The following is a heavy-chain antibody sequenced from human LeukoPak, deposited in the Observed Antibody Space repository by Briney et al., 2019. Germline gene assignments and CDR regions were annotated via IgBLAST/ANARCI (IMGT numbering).Heavy chain of an antibody. J-gene: IGHJ6*02. CDR1: GYSFTSYY. CDR2: INPSGGST. V-gene: IGHV1-46*01. Sequence: ASVKVPCKASGYSFTSYYLHWVRQAPGQGLEWMGKINPSGGSTTYAQKFQGRVTMTRDTSTSTVYMELSSLTSEDTAVYYCARAYYYAMDVWGQGTTVTVSS. CDR3: ARAYYYAMDV.